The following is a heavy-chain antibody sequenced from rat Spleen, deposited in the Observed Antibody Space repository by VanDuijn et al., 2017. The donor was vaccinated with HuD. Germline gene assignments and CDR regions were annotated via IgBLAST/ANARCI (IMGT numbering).Heavy chain of an antibody. CDR3: VRHGYTRYYFDY. CDR2: IIYDGSRT. J-gene: IGHJ2*01. CDR1: GFTFSDYS. V-gene: IGHV5S10*01. D-gene: IGHD1-9*01. Sequence: EVQLVESGGGLVQPGRSLKLSCAASGFTFSDYSMAWVRQAPKKGLEWVATIIYDGSRTYYRDSVKGRFTISKDNAKSSLYLQMDSLRSEDTASYYCVRHGYTRYYFDYWGQGVMVTVSS.